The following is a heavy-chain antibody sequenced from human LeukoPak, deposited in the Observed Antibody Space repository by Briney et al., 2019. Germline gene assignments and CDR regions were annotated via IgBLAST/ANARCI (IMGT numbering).Heavy chain of an antibody. Sequence: ASEKVSCKASGYTFKNYGISWVRLAPGVGLEWLGWITPFNGNRIYAWKFQDRVTMNTDTSTNTADLELRGLTSDDTAIYYGARDDCSGGTCSVAFDFWGQGTHVTVSS. D-gene: IGHD2-15*01. CDR1: GYTFKNYG. V-gene: IGHV1-18*01. CDR3: ARDDCSGGTCSVAFDF. J-gene: IGHJ4*02. CDR2: ITPFNGNR.